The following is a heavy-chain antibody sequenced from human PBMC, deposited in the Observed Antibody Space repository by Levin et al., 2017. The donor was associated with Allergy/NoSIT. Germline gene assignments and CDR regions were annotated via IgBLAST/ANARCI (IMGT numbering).Heavy chain of an antibody. Sequence: GGSLRLSCAASGFTVSSNYMSWVRQAPGKGLEWVSIIYGGGSTYYADSVKGRFTISRDNSKNTLYLQMNSLRGEDTAVYYCARVIRSSGWIDCWGQGALVTVSS. J-gene: IGHJ4*02. CDR2: IYGGGST. CDR3: ARVIRSSGWIDC. V-gene: IGHV3-66*01. D-gene: IGHD6-19*01. CDR1: GFTVSSNY.